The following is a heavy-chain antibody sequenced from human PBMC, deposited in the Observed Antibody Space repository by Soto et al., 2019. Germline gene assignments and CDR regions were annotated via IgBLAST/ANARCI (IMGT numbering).Heavy chain of an antibody. J-gene: IGHJ6*02. D-gene: IGHD3-10*01. Sequence: GASVKVSCKASGGTFSSYAISWVRQAPGQGLEWMGGIIPIFGTANYAQKFQGRVTITADESTSTAYMELSSLRSEDTAVYYCARFGELSDYYYGMDVWGQGTTVTVSS. CDR1: GGTFSSYA. V-gene: IGHV1-69*13. CDR2: IIPIFGTA. CDR3: ARFGELSDYYYGMDV.